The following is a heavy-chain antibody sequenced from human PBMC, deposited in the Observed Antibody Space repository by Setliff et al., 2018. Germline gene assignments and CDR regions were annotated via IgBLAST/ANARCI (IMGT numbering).Heavy chain of an antibody. J-gene: IGHJ5*02. CDR2: IRSKADKYAT. V-gene: IGHV3-73*01. D-gene: IGHD6-19*01. CDR3: LLPCTSGWHNWADP. Sequence: PGESLKISCAASGFTFSGAEIHWVRQASGKGLEWVGRIRSKADKYATDYGASAKGRFIISRDDSKKTAYLQMSSLRAEDTAMYYCLLPCTSGWHNWADPWGQGTLVTVS. CDR1: GFTFSGAE.